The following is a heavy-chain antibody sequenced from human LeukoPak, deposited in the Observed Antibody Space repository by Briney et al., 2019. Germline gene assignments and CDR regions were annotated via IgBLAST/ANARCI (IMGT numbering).Heavy chain of an antibody. CDR2: INHSGST. V-gene: IGHV4-34*01. D-gene: IGHD3-22*01. J-gene: IGHJ4*02. CDR3: ARGSAYYYDSSGYYYFDY. CDR1: GGSFSGYY. Sequence: SETLSLTCAVYGGSFSGYYWSWIRQPPGKGPEWIGEINHSGSTNYNPSLKSRVTISVDTSKNQFSLKLSSVTAADTAVYYCARGSAYYYDSSGYYYFDYWGQGTLVTVSS.